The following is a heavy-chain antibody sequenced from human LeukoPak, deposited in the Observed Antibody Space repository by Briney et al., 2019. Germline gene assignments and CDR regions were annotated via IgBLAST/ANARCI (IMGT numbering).Heavy chain of an antibody. CDR3: AISYSSSWYQGD. CDR1: GFTFGNYA. CDR2: ISGSGGST. V-gene: IGHV3-23*01. D-gene: IGHD6-13*01. Sequence: GGSLRLSCAASGFTFGNYAMTWVRQAPGKGLEWVSAISGSGGSTYYADSVKGRFTISRDNSKNTLYLQMNSLRAGDTAIYYCAISYSSSWYQGDWGQGTLVTVSS. J-gene: IGHJ4*02.